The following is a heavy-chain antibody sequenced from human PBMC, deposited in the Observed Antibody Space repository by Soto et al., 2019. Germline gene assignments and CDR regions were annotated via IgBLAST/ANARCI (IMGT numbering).Heavy chain of an antibody. CDR2: IYYSGST. Sequence: SDTLSLTCTVSGGSISSSSYYWGWIRQPPGKGLEWIGSIYYSGSTYYNPSLKSRVTISVDTSKNQFSLKLSSVTAADTAVYYCARQYDYIWGTSSAFDIWGQGTMVTVSS. J-gene: IGHJ3*02. D-gene: IGHD3-16*01. CDR3: ARQYDYIWGTSSAFDI. CDR1: GGSISSSSYY. V-gene: IGHV4-39*01.